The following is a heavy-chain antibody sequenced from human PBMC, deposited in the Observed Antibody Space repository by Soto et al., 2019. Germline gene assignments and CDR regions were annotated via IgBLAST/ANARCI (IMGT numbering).Heavy chain of an antibody. CDR2: INVGSGNT. CDR1: GYTFSAYT. D-gene: IGHD3-3*02. V-gene: IGHV1-3*01. J-gene: IGHJ3*02. Sequence: GTSVKVSCKAAGYTFSAYTMNWVRQAHGQSLEWMGWINVGSGNTRYSQNFQGRVSITRDTSASTVYMELTGLESEDTAMYYCARDTETLGPRANDALDIWGQGTMVTVSS. CDR3: ARDTETLGPRANDALDI.